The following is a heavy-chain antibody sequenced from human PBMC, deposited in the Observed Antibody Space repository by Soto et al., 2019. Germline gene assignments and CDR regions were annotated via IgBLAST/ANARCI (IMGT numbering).Heavy chain of an antibody. CDR1: GFTVSSNY. Sequence: GGSLRLSCAASGFTVSSNYMSWVRQAPGKGLEWVSVIYSGGSTYYADSVKGRLTISRHNSKNTLYLQMNSLRAEDTAVYYCARGRSLDYGDYFDYWGQGTLVTVSS. V-gene: IGHV3-53*04. CDR2: IYSGGST. D-gene: IGHD4-17*01. J-gene: IGHJ4*02. CDR3: ARGRSLDYGDYFDY.